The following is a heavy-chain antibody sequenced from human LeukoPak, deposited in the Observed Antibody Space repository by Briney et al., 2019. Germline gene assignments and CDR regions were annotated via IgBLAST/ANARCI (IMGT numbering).Heavy chain of an antibody. Sequence: GGSLRLSCAASGFTFSSYAMSWVRQAPGKGLEWVSAISGSGGSTYYADSVKGRFTISRDNSKNTLYLQMNSLRAEDTAVYYCTTGYGDYRFDPWGHGTLVTVSS. D-gene: IGHD4-17*01. CDR3: TTGYGDYRFDP. CDR1: GFTFSSYA. CDR2: ISGSGGST. J-gene: IGHJ5*02. V-gene: IGHV3-23*01.